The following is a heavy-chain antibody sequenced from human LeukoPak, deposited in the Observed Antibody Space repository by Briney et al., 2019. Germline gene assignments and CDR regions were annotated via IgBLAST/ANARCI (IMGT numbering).Heavy chain of an antibody. CDR3: ARDTRYYDNSGYYYFDY. D-gene: IGHD3-22*01. J-gene: IGHJ4*02. CDR1: GASISSYY. Sequence: SETLSLTCTVSGASISSYYWNWIRQPPGKGLEWIGYMHYSGSTNYKPSLKSRVTISVDMSKHQFSLKLNSVTSANTAVYYCARDTRYYDNSGYYYFDYWGRGTLVTVSS. CDR2: MHYSGST. V-gene: IGHV4-59*01.